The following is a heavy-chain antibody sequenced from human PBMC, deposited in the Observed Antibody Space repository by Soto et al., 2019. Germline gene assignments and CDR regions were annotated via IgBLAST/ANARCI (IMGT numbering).Heavy chain of an antibody. Sequence: ASVKVSCKASGFTFTSSAVQWVRQARGQRLEWIGWIVVGSGNTNYAQKFQERVTITRDMSTSTAYMELRSLRSEDTAVYYCAADQFLRGLPSYNWLDPWGQGTLVTVSS. CDR2: IVVGSGNT. J-gene: IGHJ5*02. V-gene: IGHV1-58*01. D-gene: IGHD1-26*01. CDR3: AADQFLRGLPSYNWLDP. CDR1: GFTFTSSA.